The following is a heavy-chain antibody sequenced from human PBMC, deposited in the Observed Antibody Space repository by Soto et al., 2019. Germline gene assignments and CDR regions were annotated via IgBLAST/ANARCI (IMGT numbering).Heavy chain of an antibody. D-gene: IGHD2-21*02. Sequence: ASVKVSCKASGYTFTSYGISWVRQAPGQGLEWMRWISAYNGNTNYAQKLQGRVTMTTDTSTSTAYMELRSLRSDDTAVYYCAREGAYCGGDCYPLTFDYWGQGTLVTVSS. V-gene: IGHV1-18*01. J-gene: IGHJ4*02. CDR2: ISAYNGNT. CDR3: AREGAYCGGDCYPLTFDY. CDR1: GYTFTSYG.